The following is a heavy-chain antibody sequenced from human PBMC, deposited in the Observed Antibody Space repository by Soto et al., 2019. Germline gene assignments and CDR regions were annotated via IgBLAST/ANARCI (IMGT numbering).Heavy chain of an antibody. CDR3: ARDSLKGAPPR. V-gene: IGHV3-23*01. CDR1: GFTFSDFA. J-gene: IGHJ4*02. Sequence: GGSLRLSCAASGFTFSDFAMSWVRQAPGKGLEWVSSLSGSGGSTYYADSVKGRFTISRDNSKNTLYLQMNCLRADDTAVYYCARDSLKGAPPRGGQGTLVTVPS. CDR2: LSGSGGST.